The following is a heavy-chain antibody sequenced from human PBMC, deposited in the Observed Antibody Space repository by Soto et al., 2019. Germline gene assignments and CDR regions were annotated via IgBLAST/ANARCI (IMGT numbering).Heavy chain of an antibody. CDR1: GGSISTSNW. Sequence: QVQLQESGPGLVKPSGTLSLTCAVSGGSISTSNWWSWVRQPPGKGLEWIGEVYHSGSTNYNPSFEGRGAMSVDKSKNQFSLKLDSVTAADTALYYCAMTSTSGTRFDYGGQGSLVTVSS. CDR2: VYHSGST. CDR3: AMTSTSGTRFDY. V-gene: IGHV4-4*02. J-gene: IGHJ4*02. D-gene: IGHD1-1*01.